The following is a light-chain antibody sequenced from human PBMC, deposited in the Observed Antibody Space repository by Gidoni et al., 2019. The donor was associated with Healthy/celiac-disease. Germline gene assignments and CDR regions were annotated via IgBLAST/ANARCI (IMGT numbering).Light chain of an antibody. J-gene: IGLJ3*02. Sequence: QSALTQHASVSGFPGQSITISCTGTSSDVGGYNYVSWYQQHPGKAPKLMIYDVSTRPSGVSYRFSGSKSGNTASMTISGLQAEDEADYYCSSYTSSWVFGGGTKLTVL. CDR3: SSYTSSWV. CDR2: DVS. CDR1: SSDVGGYNY. V-gene: IGLV2-14*01.